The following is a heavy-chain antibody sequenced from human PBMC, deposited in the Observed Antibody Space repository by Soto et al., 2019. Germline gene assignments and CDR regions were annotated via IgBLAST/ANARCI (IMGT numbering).Heavy chain of an antibody. J-gene: IGHJ5*02. CDR1: GGSISSYY. CDR2: IYYSGST. CDR3: ARRDCSGGSCYSIWFDP. Sequence: PSETLSLTCTVSGGSISSYYWSWIRQPPGKGLEWIGYIYYSGSTNYNPSLKSRVTISVDTSKNQFSLKLGSVTAADTAVYYCARRDCSGGSCYSIWFDPWGQGTVVT. D-gene: IGHD2-15*01. V-gene: IGHV4-59*08.